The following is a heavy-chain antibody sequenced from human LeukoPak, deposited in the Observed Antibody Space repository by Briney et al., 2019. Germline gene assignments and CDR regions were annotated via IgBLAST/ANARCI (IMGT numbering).Heavy chain of an antibody. CDR1: GGSISSGGYS. D-gene: IGHD1-26*01. V-gene: IGHV4-30-2*01. CDR3: ARDGSIRGYYYGMDV. CDR2: IYHSGST. J-gene: IGHJ6*02. Sequence: SQTLSLTCAVSGGSISSGGYSWSWIRQPPGKGLEWIGYIYHSGSTYYNPSLKSRVTISVDRSKNQYSLKLSSVTAADTAVYYCARDGSIRGYYYGMDVWGQGTTVTVSS.